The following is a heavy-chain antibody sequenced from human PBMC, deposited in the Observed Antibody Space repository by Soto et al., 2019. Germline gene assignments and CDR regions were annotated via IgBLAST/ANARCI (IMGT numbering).Heavy chain of an antibody. CDR1: GFTFDTYW. D-gene: IGHD2-21*01. Sequence: GSLRLCCAASGFTFDTYWMTWVRQAPGKGLVWVSGIKRDGTIRTYADSVKGRFTISXXXXXXTXAXQXNXLSAXDTAVYYCARLSGDQVAFFSYSMDAWGQGT. CDR2: IKRDGTIR. CDR3: ARLSGDQVAFFSYSMDA. J-gene: IGHJ6*02. V-gene: IGHV3-74*01.